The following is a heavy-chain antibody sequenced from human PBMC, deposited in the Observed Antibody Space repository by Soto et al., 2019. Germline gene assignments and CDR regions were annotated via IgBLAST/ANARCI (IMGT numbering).Heavy chain of an antibody. D-gene: IGHD6-6*01. CDR3: AKDRTFGPPLVRFDS. CDR1: GFTFSVYA. V-gene: IGHV3-23*01. J-gene: IGHJ4*02. Sequence: EVQLLESGGGLVQPGWSLRLSCGASGFTFSVYAMTWVRQAPGKGLEWVSAISGNGGSTYYADSVKGRFTISRDNSKSTLHLQMNSLRVEDTAVYYCAKDRTFGPPLVRFDSWGQGTLVTVSS. CDR2: ISGNGGST.